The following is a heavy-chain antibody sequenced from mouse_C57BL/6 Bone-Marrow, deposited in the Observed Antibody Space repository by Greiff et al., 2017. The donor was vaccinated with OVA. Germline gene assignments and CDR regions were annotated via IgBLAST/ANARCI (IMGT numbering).Heavy chain of an antibody. Sequence: EVNLVESGGGLVKPGGSLKLSCAASGFTFSSYAMSWVRQTPEKRLEWVATISDGGSYTYYPDNVKGRFTISRDNAKNNLYLQMSHLKSEDTAMYYCARDITTVFDYWGQGTTLTVSS. CDR3: ARDITTVFDY. V-gene: IGHV5-4*01. CDR1: GFTFSSYA. D-gene: IGHD1-1*01. J-gene: IGHJ2*01. CDR2: ISDGGSYT.